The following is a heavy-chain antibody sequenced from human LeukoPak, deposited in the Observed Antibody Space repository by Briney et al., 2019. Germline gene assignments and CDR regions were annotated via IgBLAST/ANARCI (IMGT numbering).Heavy chain of an antibody. Sequence: GRSLRLSCAASGFAFSSYSMNWVRQAPGKGLEWVSSISSSSSYIYYADSVKGRFTISRDNAKNSLYLQMNSLRAEDTAVYYCARGSGSSSSWYDWFDPWGQGTLVTVSS. CDR2: ISSSSSYI. J-gene: IGHJ5*02. V-gene: IGHV3-21*01. CDR1: GFAFSSYS. D-gene: IGHD6-13*01. CDR3: ARGSGSSSSWYDWFDP.